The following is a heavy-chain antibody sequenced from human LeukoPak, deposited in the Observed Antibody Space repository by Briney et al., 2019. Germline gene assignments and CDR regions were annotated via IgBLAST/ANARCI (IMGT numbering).Heavy chain of an antibody. Sequence: KPSETLSLTCTVSGGSISSGGYYWSWIRQHPGKGLEWIGYIYYSGSTYYNPSLKSRVTISVDTSKNQFSLKLSSVTAADTAVYYCASKLGYCSGGSCYRTASYYYYGMDVWGQGTTVTVSS. CDR1: GGSISSGGYY. CDR2: IYYSGST. V-gene: IGHV4-31*03. CDR3: ASKLGYCSGGSCYRTASYYYYGMDV. D-gene: IGHD2-15*01. J-gene: IGHJ6*02.